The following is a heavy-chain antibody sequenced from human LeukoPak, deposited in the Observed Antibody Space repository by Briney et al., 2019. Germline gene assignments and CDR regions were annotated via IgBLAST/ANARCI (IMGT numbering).Heavy chain of an antibody. J-gene: IGHJ5*02. V-gene: IGHV4-59*11. CDR2: IYYSGST. D-gene: IGHD6-19*01. CDR1: GGSISSHY. Sequence: PSETLSLTCTVSGGSISSHYWSWIRQPPGKGLEWIGYIYYSGSTNYNPSLKSRVTISVGTSKNQFSLKLSSVTAADTAVYYCARSGYSSGRAEFDPWGQGTLVTVSS. CDR3: ARSGYSSGRAEFDP.